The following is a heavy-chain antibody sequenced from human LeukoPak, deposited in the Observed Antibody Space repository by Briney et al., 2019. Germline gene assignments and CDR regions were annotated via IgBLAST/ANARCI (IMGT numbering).Heavy chain of an antibody. Sequence: ASVKVSCKASGYTFTSYDINWVRQATGQGLEWMGWMNPNSGNTGYAQKFQGRVTMTRNTSISTAYMELRSLRSDDTAVYYCARGSSSLYSSKDSWGQGTLVTVSS. CDR1: GYTFTSYD. V-gene: IGHV1-8*01. D-gene: IGHD6-13*01. J-gene: IGHJ4*02. CDR3: ARGSSSLYSSKDS. CDR2: MNPNSGNT.